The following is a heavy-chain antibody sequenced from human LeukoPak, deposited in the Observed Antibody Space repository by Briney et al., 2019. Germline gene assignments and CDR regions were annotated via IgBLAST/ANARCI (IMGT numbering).Heavy chain of an antibody. V-gene: IGHV2-5*02. CDR1: GFSLTTSGVG. D-gene: IGHD3-22*01. J-gene: IGHJ5*02. CDR2: INWDDQK. CDR3: AHRRDSSGYHYRWWFAP. Sequence: GSGPTLLNPTQALTLTCTFSGFSLTTSGVGVGWIRQPPGKALEWLSLINWDDQKVYSPSLQSRLSITKDTSKNQVVLTMTNVDPVDTATYYCAHRRDSSGYHYRWWFAPWGQGTLVTVSS.